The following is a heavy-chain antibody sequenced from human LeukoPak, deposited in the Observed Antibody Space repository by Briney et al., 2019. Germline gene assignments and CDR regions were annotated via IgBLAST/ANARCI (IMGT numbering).Heavy chain of an antibody. J-gene: IGHJ4*02. CDR3: AKDEDIVGVPAAIDY. CDR1: GFTFSSYA. Sequence: GSLRLSCAASGFTFSSYAMSWVRQAPGKGLEWVSAISGSGGSTYYADSVKGWFTISRDNSKNTLYLQMNSLRAEDTAVYYCAKDEDIVGVPAAIDYWGQGTLVTVSS. CDR2: ISGSGGST. V-gene: IGHV3-23*01. D-gene: IGHD2-2*01.